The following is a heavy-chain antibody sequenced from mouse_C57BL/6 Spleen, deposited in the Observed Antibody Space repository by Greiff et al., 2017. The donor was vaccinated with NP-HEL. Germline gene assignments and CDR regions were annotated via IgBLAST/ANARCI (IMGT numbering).Heavy chain of an antibody. V-gene: IGHV5-17*01. J-gene: IGHJ2*01. CDR2: ISSGSSTI. Sequence: DVKLQESGGGLVKPGGSLKLSCAASGFTFSDYGMHWVRQAPEKGLEWVAYISSGSSTIYYADTVKGRFTISRDNAKNTLFLQMTSLRSEDTAMYYCARHPFDYWGQGTTLTVSS. CDR3: ARHPFDY. CDR1: GFTFSDYG.